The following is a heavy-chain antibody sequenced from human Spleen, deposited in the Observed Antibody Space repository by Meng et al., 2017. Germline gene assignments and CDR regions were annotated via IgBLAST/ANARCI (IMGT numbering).Heavy chain of an antibody. CDR3: ARDIAVAGTFGGGYFDS. J-gene: IGHJ4*02. CDR1: GGTFSSHA. Sequence: SVKVSCKASGGTFSSHAISWVRQAPGQGLEWMGGIIPIFGTANYAQKFQGRVTLTADESSSTAYMEQSSLRSEDTAVYYCARDIAVAGTFGGGYFDSWGQGTLVTVSS. CDR2: IIPIFGTA. D-gene: IGHD6-19*01. V-gene: IGHV1-69*13.